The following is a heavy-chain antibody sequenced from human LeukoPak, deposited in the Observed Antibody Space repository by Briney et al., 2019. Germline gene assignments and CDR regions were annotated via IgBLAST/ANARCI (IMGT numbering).Heavy chain of an antibody. D-gene: IGHD2-15*01. V-gene: IGHV4-39*01. CDR1: GGSISSSSSY. CDR2: ISYTGST. CDR3: ARVRGYCSGGSCAYYFDY. Sequence: KPSETLSLTCTVSGGSISSSSSYWGWIRQPPGKGLEWIGSISYTGSTYYNPSLKSRVTISVDTSKNQFSLKLSSVTAADTAVYYCARVRGYCSGGSCAYYFDYWGQGTLVTVSS. J-gene: IGHJ4*02.